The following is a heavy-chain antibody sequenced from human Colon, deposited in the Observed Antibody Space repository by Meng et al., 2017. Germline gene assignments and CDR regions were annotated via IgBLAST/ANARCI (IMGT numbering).Heavy chain of an antibody. Sequence: LQQWGTGLLKPSGTLSVTCAVYGGSFSGYYWSWIRQPPGKGLEWIGEINHSGSTNYNPSLKSRVTISVDTSKNQFSLKLSSVTAADTAVYYCARERLSSGWYGGRWFDPWGQGTLVTVSS. CDR1: GGSFSGYY. J-gene: IGHJ5*02. CDR2: INHSGST. CDR3: ARERLSSGWYGGRWFDP. V-gene: IGHV4-34*01. D-gene: IGHD6-19*01.